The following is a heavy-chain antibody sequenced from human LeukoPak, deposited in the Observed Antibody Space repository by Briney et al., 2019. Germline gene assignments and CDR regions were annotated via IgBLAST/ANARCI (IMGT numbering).Heavy chain of an antibody. CDR2: IYYSGST. V-gene: IGHV4-59*12. CDR3: ARDFMDFGRPYYFDY. D-gene: IGHD3/OR15-3a*01. Sequence: SETLSLTCTVSGGSISSYYWSWIRQPPGKGLEWIGYIYYSGSTNYNPSLKSRVTISVDTSKNQFSLKLSSVTAADTAVYYCARDFMDFGRPYYFDYWGQGTLVTVSS. CDR1: GGSISSYY. J-gene: IGHJ4*02.